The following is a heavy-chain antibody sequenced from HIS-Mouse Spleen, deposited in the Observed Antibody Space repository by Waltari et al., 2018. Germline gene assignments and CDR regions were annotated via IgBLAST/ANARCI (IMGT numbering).Heavy chain of an antibody. J-gene: IGHJ3*02. CDR1: GSTFTIYD. CDR3: ARGAGSDAFDI. Sequence: QVQLVPSGAEVKRPGASVNVSSTASGSTFTIYDSNWVRQDTGQGLEWMGWMNPNSGNAGDAQKFQGRVTMTRNTSISTAYMELSSLRSEDTAVYYCARGAGSDAFDIWGQGTMVTVSS. D-gene: IGHD5-12*01. V-gene: IGHV1-8*01. CDR2: MNPNSGNA.